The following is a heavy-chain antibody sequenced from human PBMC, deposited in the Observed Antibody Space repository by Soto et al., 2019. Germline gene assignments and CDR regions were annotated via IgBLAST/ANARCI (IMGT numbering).Heavy chain of an antibody. Sequence: EVQLVESGGGLVQPGGSLRLSCAVSGFTFSNYWTTWVRQAPGKGLEWVANIKQDGTEKYYVDSVRGRFTISRSNAKNSLYLHMNSLRVEDTAVYYCATDVAYDDFEGRMENWGQGTLVTVSS. CDR1: GFTFSNYW. V-gene: IGHV3-7*01. CDR2: IKQDGTEK. CDR3: ATDVAYDDFEGRMEN. D-gene: IGHD3-3*01. J-gene: IGHJ4*02.